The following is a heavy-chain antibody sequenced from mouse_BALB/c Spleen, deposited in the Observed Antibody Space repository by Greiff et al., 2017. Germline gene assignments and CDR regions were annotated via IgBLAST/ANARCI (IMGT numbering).Heavy chain of an antibody. Sequence: EVHLVESGGDLVKPGGSLKLSCAASGFTFSSYGMSWVRQTPDKRLEWVATISSGGSYTYYPDSVKGRFTISRDNAKNTLYLQMSSLKSEDTAMYYCARPSSGYSWFAYWGQGTTLTVSS. CDR2: ISSGGSYT. D-gene: IGHD3-1*01. CDR1: GFTFSSYG. CDR3: ARPSSGYSWFAY. J-gene: IGHJ2*01. V-gene: IGHV5-6*01.